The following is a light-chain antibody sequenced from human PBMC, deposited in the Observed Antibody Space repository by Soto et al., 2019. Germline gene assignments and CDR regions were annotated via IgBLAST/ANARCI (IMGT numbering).Light chain of an antibody. Sequence: QSALAQPASVSGSPGQSITISCTGTSSDVGAYNFVSWYQHHPGRAPKLIIYEVTIRPSGVSNRFSGSKSGNTASLTISGLQAEVYADYYCSSYISTSPYVFGSGPNVTVL. J-gene: IGLJ1*01. CDR3: SSYISTSPYV. V-gene: IGLV2-14*01. CDR2: EVT. CDR1: SSDVGAYNF.